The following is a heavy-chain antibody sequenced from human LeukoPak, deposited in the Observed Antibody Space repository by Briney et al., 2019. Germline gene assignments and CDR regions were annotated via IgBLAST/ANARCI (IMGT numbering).Heavy chain of an antibody. D-gene: IGHD3-22*01. J-gene: IGHJ4*02. CDR2: IIPILGIA. V-gene: IGHV1-69*04. CDR3: ARTRITMIVGYFDY. CDR1: GYTFTSYA. Sequence: SVTVSCKASGYTFTSYAISWVRQAPGQGLEWMGRIIPILGIANYAQKFQGRVTITADKSTSTAYMELSSLRSEDTAVYYCARTRITMIVGYFDYWGQGTLVTVSS.